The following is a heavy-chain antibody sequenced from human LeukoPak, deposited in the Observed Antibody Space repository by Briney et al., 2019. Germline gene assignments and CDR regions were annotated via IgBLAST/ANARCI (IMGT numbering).Heavy chain of an antibody. Sequence: SGGSLRLSCAASGLTFSSYAMSWVRQAPGKGREWVSVISGSGGSTYYADSVKGRFTISRDNSKNTLYLQMNSLRAEDTAVYYCAPNDTGSSSHFDSWGHGTLVTVSS. CDR2: ISGSGGST. CDR1: GLTFSSYA. D-gene: IGHD6-6*01. V-gene: IGHV3-23*01. CDR3: APNDTGSSSHFDS. J-gene: IGHJ4*01.